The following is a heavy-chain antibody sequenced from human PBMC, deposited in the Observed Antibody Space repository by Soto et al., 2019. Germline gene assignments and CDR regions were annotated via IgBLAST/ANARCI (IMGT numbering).Heavy chain of an antibody. Sequence: EVELLESGGGLVQPGGSLRLSCVAFGFTFSSYAMNWVRQAPGKGLEWVSGLSKSGESTYYADSVKGRFTISRDNSKDTLYLQMNSLRAEDTAVYYCAKATRLDYWGQGTLVTVSS. CDR1: GFTFSSYA. J-gene: IGHJ4*02. CDR3: AKATRLDY. CDR2: LSKSGEST. V-gene: IGHV3-23*01.